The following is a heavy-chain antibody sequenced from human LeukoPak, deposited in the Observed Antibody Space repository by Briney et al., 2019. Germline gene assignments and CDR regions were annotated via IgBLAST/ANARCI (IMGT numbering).Heavy chain of an antibody. CDR1: GFTFSSYA. D-gene: IGHD5-12*01. Sequence: PGGSLRLSCAASGFTFSSYAMHWVRQAPGKGLEWVAVISYDGSNKYYADSVKGRFTISRDNSKNTLYLQMNSLRAEDTAVYYCARDWRVATTHFDYWGQGTLVTVSS. J-gene: IGHJ4*02. CDR2: ISYDGSNK. CDR3: ARDWRVATTHFDY. V-gene: IGHV3-30*04.